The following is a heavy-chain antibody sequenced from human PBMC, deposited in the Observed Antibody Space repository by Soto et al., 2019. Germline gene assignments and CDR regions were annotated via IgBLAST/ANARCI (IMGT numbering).Heavy chain of an antibody. Sequence: GGSLRLACAASGFTFDDYAMHWVRQAPGKGLEWVSGISWNSGSIGYADSVKGRFTISRDNAKNSLYLQMNSLRAEDTALYYRAKGIAARLGDYFDYWGQGTLVTVSS. CDR2: ISWNSGSI. J-gene: IGHJ4*02. CDR1: GFTFDDYA. D-gene: IGHD6-6*01. CDR3: AKGIAARLGDYFDY. V-gene: IGHV3-9*01.